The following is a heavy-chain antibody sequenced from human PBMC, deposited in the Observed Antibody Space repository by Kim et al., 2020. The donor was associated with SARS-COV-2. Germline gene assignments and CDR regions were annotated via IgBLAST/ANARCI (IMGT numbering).Heavy chain of an antibody. J-gene: IGHJ4*02. Sequence: ASVKVSCKASGYTFTSYAMHWVRQAPGQRLEWMGWINAGNGNTKYSQKFQGRVTITRDTSASTAYMELSSLRSEDTAVYYCARDTFLSGYPIYYFDYWGQGTLVTVSS. CDR1: GYTFTSYA. V-gene: IGHV1-3*01. CDR3: ARDTFLSGYPIYYFDY. D-gene: IGHD3-22*01. CDR2: INAGNGNT.